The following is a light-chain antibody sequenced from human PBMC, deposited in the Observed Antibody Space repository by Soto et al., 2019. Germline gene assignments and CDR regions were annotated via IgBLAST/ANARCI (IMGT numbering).Light chain of an antibody. CDR2: DAS. Sequence: AIQLTQSPSSLSASVGDRVTITCRASQGISSALAWYQQKPGKAPKLLIYDASSLKSGVPSRFSGSGSGTDFTLTISSLQPEDVATYCCQRFNSYPLTFGAGTKVEIK. CDR3: QRFNSYPLT. V-gene: IGKV1-13*02. J-gene: IGKJ4*01. CDR1: QGISSA.